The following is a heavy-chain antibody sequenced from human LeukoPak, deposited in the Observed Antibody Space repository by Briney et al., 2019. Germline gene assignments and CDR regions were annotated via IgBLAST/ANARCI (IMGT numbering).Heavy chain of an antibody. D-gene: IGHD6-19*01. Sequence: GGSLRLSCAASGFTFSSYAMSWVRQAPGKGLEWVPAISGSGGSTYYADSVKGRFTISRDNSKNTLYLQMNSLRAEDTAVYYCAKENGGYSSGPYAFDIWGQGTMVTVSS. CDR3: AKENGGYSSGPYAFDI. CDR1: GFTFSSYA. J-gene: IGHJ3*02. CDR2: ISGSGGST. V-gene: IGHV3-23*01.